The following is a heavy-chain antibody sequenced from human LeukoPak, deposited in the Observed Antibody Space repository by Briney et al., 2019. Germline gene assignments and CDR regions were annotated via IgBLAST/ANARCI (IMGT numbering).Heavy chain of an antibody. V-gene: IGHV3-33*06. CDR1: GFTLSSYG. D-gene: IGHD6-19*01. CDR2: IWYGGSNK. Sequence: PGGSLRLSCAASGFTLSSYGMHWVRQAPGKGLEWVAVIWYGGSNKYYADSVKGRFTISRDNSKNTLYLQMNSLRAEDTAVYYCAKSLRSGWQRYFDYWGQGTLVTVSS. CDR3: AKSLRSGWQRYFDY. J-gene: IGHJ4*02.